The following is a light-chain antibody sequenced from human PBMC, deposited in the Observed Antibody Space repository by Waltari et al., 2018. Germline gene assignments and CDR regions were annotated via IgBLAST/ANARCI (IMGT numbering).Light chain of an antibody. Sequence: QSVLTQPPSASGTPGQRVTISCSGSFSSIGSNAVNWYQQLPGTAPKLLIYTNSQRPSVVPDRLSGSKSGTSASLVISGLQSEDEADYYWAAWDDSLNGWVFGGGTKLTVL. J-gene: IGLJ3*02. CDR1: FSSIGSNA. V-gene: IGLV1-44*01. CDR3: AAWDDSLNGWV. CDR2: TNS.